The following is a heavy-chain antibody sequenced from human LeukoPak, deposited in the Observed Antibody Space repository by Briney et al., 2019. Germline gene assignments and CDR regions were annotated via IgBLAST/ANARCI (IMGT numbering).Heavy chain of an antibody. D-gene: IGHD3-22*01. CDR1: GGSISSFF. J-gene: IGHJ4*02. CDR3: ARGGASTYYDSGGFFPY. V-gene: IGHV4-59*01. Sequence: SETLSLTCTVSGGSISSFFWNWIRQSPGKGLEWIGYISSSGSTNSNPSLKSRVTILVDTSKNQFSLKLNSVTAADTAVYYCARGGASTYYDSGGFFPYWGQGAPVTVSS. CDR2: ISSSGST.